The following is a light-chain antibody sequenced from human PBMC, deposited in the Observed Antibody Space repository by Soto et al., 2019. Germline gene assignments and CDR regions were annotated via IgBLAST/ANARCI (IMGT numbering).Light chain of an antibody. CDR2: DAS. CDR1: QSVSSD. Sequence: EIVLTQSPASLSLSPGERVTLSCRASQSVSSDLAWYQQIPGQAPRLLIHDASYRAAGIPARFSGSGSGTDFTLTISSLEPEDFAVYYCHQRSNWPHTFGQGTKLEIK. J-gene: IGKJ2*01. V-gene: IGKV3-11*01. CDR3: HQRSNWPHT.